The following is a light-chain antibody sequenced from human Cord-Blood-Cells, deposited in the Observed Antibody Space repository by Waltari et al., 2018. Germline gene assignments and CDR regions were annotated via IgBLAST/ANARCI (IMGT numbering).Light chain of an antibody. Sequence: SLELPQPPTVSVAPGQTARTTYSGDALPKQYAYWYQQKPGQAPVLVIYKDSERPSGIPDRFSGSSSGTTVTLTISGVQAEDEADYYCQSADSSGTYVFGTGTKVTVL. CDR1: ALPKQY. CDR2: KDS. V-gene: IGLV3-25*03. CDR3: QSADSSGTYV. J-gene: IGLJ1*01.